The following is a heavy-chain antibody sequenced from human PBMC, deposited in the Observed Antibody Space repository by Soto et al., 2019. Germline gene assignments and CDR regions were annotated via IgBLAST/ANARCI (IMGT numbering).Heavy chain of an antibody. Sequence: SETLSLTCTVSGGSISSGGYYWSWIRQHPGKGLEWIGYIYYSGSTYYNQSLKSRVTISVDTSKNQFSLKLSSVTAADTAVYYCARDSRGYCSGGSCASYYYYYYMDVWGKGTTVTVSS. CDR1: GGSISSGGYY. CDR2: IYYSGST. J-gene: IGHJ6*03. V-gene: IGHV4-31*03. CDR3: ARDSRGYCSGGSCASYYYYYYMDV. D-gene: IGHD2-15*01.